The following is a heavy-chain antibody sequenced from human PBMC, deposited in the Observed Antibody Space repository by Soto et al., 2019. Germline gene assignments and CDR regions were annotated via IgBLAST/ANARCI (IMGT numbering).Heavy chain of an antibody. CDR1: GFAFNNYG. Sequence: QVQLVESGGGVVQPGRSLRLSCAASGFAFNNYGMHWVRQAPGKGLEWVALIWHDGSNKGYADSVKGRFTISRDNSKNTLNLQMNSLRVEDAAVYCCTRAAIRGELLEYWGQGTPVTVSS. D-gene: IGHD1-26*01. J-gene: IGHJ4*02. CDR3: TRAAIRGELLEY. CDR2: IWHDGSNK. V-gene: IGHV3-33*01.